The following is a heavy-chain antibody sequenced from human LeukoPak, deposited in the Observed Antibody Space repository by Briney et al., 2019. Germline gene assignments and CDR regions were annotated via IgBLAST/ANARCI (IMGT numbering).Heavy chain of an antibody. CDR3: ARIFHLDIVVVPAATPFDY. D-gene: IGHD2-2*03. CDR2: INPNSGGT. V-gene: IGHV1-2*02. CDR1: GYTFTGYY. Sequence: ASVKVSCKASGYTFTGYYMHWVRQAPGQGLEWMGWINPNSGGTNYAQKFQGRVTMTRDTSISTAYMELSRLRSDDTAVYYCARIFHLDIVVVPAATPFDYWGQGTLVTVS. J-gene: IGHJ4*02.